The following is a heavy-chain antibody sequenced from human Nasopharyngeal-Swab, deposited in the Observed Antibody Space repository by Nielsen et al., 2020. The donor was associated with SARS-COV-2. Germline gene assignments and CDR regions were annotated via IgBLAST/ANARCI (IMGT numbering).Heavy chain of an antibody. CDR3: ARDLSRQWLDQGDY. Sequence: GESLKISCAASGFTFSSYAMHWVRQAPGKGLEWVAVISYDGSNKYYADSVKGRFTISRDNSKNTLYLQMNSLRAEDTAVYYCARDLSRQWLDQGDYWGQGTLVTVSS. CDR1: GFTFSSYA. D-gene: IGHD6-19*01. CDR2: ISYDGSNK. V-gene: IGHV3-30-3*01. J-gene: IGHJ4*02.